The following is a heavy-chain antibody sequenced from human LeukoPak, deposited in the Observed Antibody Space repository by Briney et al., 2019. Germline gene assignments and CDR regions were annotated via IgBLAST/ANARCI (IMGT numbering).Heavy chain of an antibody. Sequence: SETLSLTCTVSGGSISSSSYYWGWIRQPPGKGLEWIGSIYSSGSTYYNSSLKSRVTISIDTSKNQVSLNLSSVTAADTAVYYCARYSSSWGLGDWGQGTLVTVSS. J-gene: IGHJ4*02. CDR1: GGSISSSSYY. V-gene: IGHV4-39*01. D-gene: IGHD6-13*01. CDR2: IYSSGST. CDR3: ARYSSSWGLGD.